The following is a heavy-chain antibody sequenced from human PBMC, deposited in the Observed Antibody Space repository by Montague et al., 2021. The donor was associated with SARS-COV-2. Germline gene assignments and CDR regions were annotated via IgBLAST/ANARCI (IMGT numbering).Heavy chain of an antibody. CDR2: IYHTGST. CDR1: GYSISSRNW. CDR3: AKSADHNYFLDS. Sequence: SETLSLTCAVSGYSISSRNWWDWIRQAPGRGLEWIGYIYHTGSTYYNPSLKSRVTMSVDKSNNLFSLELSSVTAVDTAVYYCAKSADHNYFLDSWGQGTPVTVSS. V-gene: IGHV4-28*01. D-gene: IGHD5-24*01. J-gene: IGHJ4*02.